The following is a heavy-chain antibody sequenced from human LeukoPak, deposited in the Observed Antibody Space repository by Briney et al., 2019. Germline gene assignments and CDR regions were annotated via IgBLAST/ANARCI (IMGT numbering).Heavy chain of an antibody. CDR3: VRAAQEGRDSMTGTHTGNWFDP. Sequence: ASVKVSCKASGYTFSTYDINWVRQVTGQGPEWMGWMNPNSGKTGYSQKFQGRINLTRNTSISTAYMEVSSLRPEDTALYYCVRAAQEGRDSMTGTHTGNWFDPWGQGTLVTVSS. D-gene: IGHD3-9*01. V-gene: IGHV1-8*01. CDR2: MNPNSGKT. J-gene: IGHJ5*02. CDR1: GYTFSTYD.